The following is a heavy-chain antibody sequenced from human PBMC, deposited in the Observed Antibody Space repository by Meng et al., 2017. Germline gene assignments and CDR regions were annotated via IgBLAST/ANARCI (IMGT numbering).Heavy chain of an antibody. D-gene: IGHD5-18*01. CDR2: ISYDGSNK. CDR3: ARDSGYSYGYGTFDY. V-gene: IGHV3-30*14. CDR1: GFTFSSYA. Sequence: GESLKISCAASGFTFSSYAMHWVRQAPGKGLEWVAVISYDGSNKYYADSVKGRFTISRHNSKNTLYLQMNSLRAEDTAVYYCARDSGYSYGYGTFDYWGQGTLVTVSS. J-gene: IGHJ4*02.